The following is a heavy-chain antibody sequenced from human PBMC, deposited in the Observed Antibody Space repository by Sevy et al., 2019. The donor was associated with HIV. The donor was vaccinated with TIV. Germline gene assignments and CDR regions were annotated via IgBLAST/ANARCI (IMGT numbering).Heavy chain of an antibody. Sequence: GGSLRLSCAASGITFSSAWMSWVRLVPGKGLEWLGRIKSETDGGAADYAAAVKGRFTISGDDSKQTLYLQLNSLKTEDTAVYYCTTDLGFYSSKWGQGTLVTVSS. CDR1: GITFSSAW. V-gene: IGHV3-15*01. CDR3: TTDLGFYSSK. D-gene: IGHD4-4*01. J-gene: IGHJ4*02. CDR2: IKSETDGGAA.